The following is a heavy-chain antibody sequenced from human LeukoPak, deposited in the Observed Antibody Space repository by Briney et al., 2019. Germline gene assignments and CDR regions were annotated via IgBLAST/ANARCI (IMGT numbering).Heavy chain of an antibody. Sequence: SETLSLTCTVSGGSISSSSYYWGWIRQPAGKGLEWIGRIYTSGSTNYNPSLKSRVTISVDTSKNQFSLKLSSVTAADTAVYYCARDYYDSSGYYYHAFDIWGQGTMVTVSS. CDR2: IYTSGST. J-gene: IGHJ3*02. D-gene: IGHD3-22*01. V-gene: IGHV4-61*02. CDR1: GGSISSSSYY. CDR3: ARDYYDSSGYYYHAFDI.